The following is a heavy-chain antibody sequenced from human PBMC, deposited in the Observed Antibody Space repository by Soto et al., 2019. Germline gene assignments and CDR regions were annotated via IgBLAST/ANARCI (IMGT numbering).Heavy chain of an antibody. CDR1: GFVFSSYW. J-gene: IGHJ2*01. CDR2: ITNGGSST. CDR3: ARGMQGSRYFDL. Sequence: EEPWVESGGGLVQPGGSLRLSCTASGFVFSSYWMHWVRQVPGKGLVWVSRITNGGSSTSYADSVNGRFTISRDNAKRTLFLQMNSLRAEDTAVYYCARGMQGSRYFDLWGRGTLVTVSS. V-gene: IGHV3-74*01.